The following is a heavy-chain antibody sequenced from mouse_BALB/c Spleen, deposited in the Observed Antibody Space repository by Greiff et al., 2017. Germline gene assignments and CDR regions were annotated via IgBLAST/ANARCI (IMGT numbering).Heavy chain of an antibody. CDR3: ARGTGFAY. Sequence: EVHLVESGGGLVKPGGSLKLSCAASGFTFSDYYMYWVRQTPEKRLEWVATISDGGSYTYYPDSVKGRFTISRDNAKNNLYLQMSSLKSEDTAMYYCARGTGFAYGGQGTLGTVSA. V-gene: IGHV5-4*02. CDR1: GFTFSDYY. CDR2: ISDGGSYT. J-gene: IGHJ3*01.